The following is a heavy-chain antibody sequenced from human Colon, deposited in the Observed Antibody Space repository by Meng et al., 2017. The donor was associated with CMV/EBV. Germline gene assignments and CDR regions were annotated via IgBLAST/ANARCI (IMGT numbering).Heavy chain of an antibody. Sequence: QLRAPGAGPGKPSETLSLTCTVSGDSISGRSYYWGWFRQPPGKGLEWIASIYYNGNDYHNPSLKSRVTISIDTSNNQFSLRLTSVTAADTAVYYCARMALHWYFDLWGRGTLVTVSS. CDR3: ARMALHWYFDL. CDR2: IYYNGND. J-gene: IGHJ2*01. D-gene: IGHD5-24*01. V-gene: IGHV4-39*07. CDR1: GDSISGRSYY.